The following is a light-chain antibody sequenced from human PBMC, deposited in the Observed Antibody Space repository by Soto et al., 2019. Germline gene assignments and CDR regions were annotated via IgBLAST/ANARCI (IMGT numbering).Light chain of an antibody. J-gene: IGLJ1*01. V-gene: IGLV2-11*01. CDR2: DVT. CDR1: SSDVGGYNS. CDR3: CSYAGSYTYV. Sequence: QSALAHPRSVSVSPGPSVTISCAGTSSDVGGYNSVSWYQQHPGKAPKLMIYDVTKRPSGVPDRFSGSKSGNTASLTISGLQAEDEADYYCCSYAGSYTYVFGTGTKVTVL.